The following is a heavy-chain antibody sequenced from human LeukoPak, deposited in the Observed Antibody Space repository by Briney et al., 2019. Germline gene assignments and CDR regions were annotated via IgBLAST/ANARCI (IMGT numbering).Heavy chain of an antibody. V-gene: IGHV3-7*01. CDR3: ARENGYCSSTSCQSRIDY. CDR1: GFTFSSYW. D-gene: IGHD2-2*03. CDR2: IKQDGSEK. Sequence: PGGSLRLSCAASGFTFSSYWKSWVRQAPGKGLEWVANIKQDGSEKYYEDSVKGRFTISRDNAKNSLYLQMNSLRAEDTAVYYCARENGYCSSTSCQSRIDYWGQGTLVTVSS. J-gene: IGHJ4*02.